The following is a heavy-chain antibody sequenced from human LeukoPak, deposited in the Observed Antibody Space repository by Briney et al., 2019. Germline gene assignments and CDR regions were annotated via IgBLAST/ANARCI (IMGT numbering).Heavy chain of an antibody. CDR3: TLYNY. D-gene: IGHD2-2*02. Sequence: GASVKVSCKTSGYSFTSQDMHWVRQAPGQSLEWMGCINPGNGDTKYSQEFQGRVTTTRDTSATTAYMELSSLRSDDMAVYYCTLYNYWGQGTLVTVSS. CDR1: GYSFTSQD. J-gene: IGHJ4*02. CDR2: INPGNGDT. V-gene: IGHV1-3*03.